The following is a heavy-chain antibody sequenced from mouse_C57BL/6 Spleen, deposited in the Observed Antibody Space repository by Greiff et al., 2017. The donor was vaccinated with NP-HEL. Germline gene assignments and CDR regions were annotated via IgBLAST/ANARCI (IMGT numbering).Heavy chain of an antibody. D-gene: IGHD2-4*01. CDR1: GYTFTSYW. J-gene: IGHJ2*01. CDR2: IYPGSGST. CDR3: ARGRAYDYDAYYFDY. Sequence: QVQLQQPGAELVKPGASVKMSCKASGYTFTSYWITWVKQRPGQGLEWIGDIYPGSGSTNYNEKFKSKATLTVDTSSSTAYMQLSSLTSEDSAVYYCARGRAYDYDAYYFDYWGQSTTLTVSS. V-gene: IGHV1-55*01.